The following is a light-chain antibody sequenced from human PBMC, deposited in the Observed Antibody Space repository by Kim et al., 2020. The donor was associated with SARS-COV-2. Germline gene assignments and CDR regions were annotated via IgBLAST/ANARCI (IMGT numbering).Light chain of an antibody. V-gene: IGKV3-11*01. CDR1: QSVRSY. CDR2: DAS. Sequence: EIVLTQSPATLSLSPGERATLSCRASQSVRSYLAWYQQKPGQAPRLLIYDASNRATGIPARFSGSGSGTDFTLTISSLEPEDFAVYYCQQRSNWIYTFGQGTKLEI. CDR3: QQRSNWIYT. J-gene: IGKJ2*01.